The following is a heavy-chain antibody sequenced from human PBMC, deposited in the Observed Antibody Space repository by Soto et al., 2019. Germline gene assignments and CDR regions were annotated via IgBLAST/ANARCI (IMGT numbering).Heavy chain of an antibody. J-gene: IGHJ4*02. Sequence: QVQLQQWGAGLLKPSETLSLTCAVYGGSFSGYYWSWIRQPPGKGLEWIGEINNSGSTNYNPSLTSHVTISVDTSKNQFSVTLSSVTAADTAVYYCARGRGSGYDSYYFHYWGQGTLVTVSS. D-gene: IGHD5-12*01. CDR2: INNSGST. V-gene: IGHV4-34*01. CDR1: GGSFSGYY. CDR3: ARGRGSGYDSYYFHY.